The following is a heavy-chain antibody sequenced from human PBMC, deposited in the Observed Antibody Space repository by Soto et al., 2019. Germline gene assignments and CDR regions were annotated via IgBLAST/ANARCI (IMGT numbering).Heavy chain of an antibody. D-gene: IGHD5-12*01. CDR3: AHLAVAAITYYFDS. CDR2: IYWEDDK. J-gene: IGHJ4*02. V-gene: IGHV2-5*02. CDR1: GFSLSTSGVG. Sequence: QITLKESGPTLVKPTQTLTLTCTFSGFSLSTSGVGVGWIRQPPGKALEWLTFIYWEDDKRNSPFLKSRLTITKQTAKNQVVLTMPNMDPVDTATYYCAHLAVAAITYYFDSWGQGTLVTVSS.